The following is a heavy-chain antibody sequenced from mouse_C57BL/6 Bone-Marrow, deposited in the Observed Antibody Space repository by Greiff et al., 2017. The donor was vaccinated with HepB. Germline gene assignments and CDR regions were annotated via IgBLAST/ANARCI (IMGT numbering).Heavy chain of an antibody. CDR3: ARYGSRYFDV. Sequence: QVQLQQPGAELVRPGSSVKLSCKASGYTFTSYWMHWVKQRPIQGLEWIGNIDPSDSETHYNQKFRDKATLTVDKSSSTAYMQLSSLTSEDSAVYYCARYGSRYFDVWGTGTTVTVSS. D-gene: IGHD1-1*01. CDR1: GYTFTSYW. V-gene: IGHV1-52*01. J-gene: IGHJ1*03. CDR2: IDPSDSET.